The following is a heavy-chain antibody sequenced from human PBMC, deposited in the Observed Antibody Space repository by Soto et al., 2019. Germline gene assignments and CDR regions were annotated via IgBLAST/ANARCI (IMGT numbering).Heavy chain of an antibody. CDR2: IWYDGSNK. CDR1: GFTFSSYG. V-gene: IGHV3-33*01. CDR3: ARSAAAVTEGVAY. D-gene: IGHD6-13*01. Sequence: GGSLRLSCAASGFTFSSYGMHWVRQAPGKGLEWVAVIWYDGSNKYYADSVKGRFTISRDNSKNTLYLQMNSLRAEDTAVYYCARSAAAVTEGVAYWGQGTLVTVSS. J-gene: IGHJ4*02.